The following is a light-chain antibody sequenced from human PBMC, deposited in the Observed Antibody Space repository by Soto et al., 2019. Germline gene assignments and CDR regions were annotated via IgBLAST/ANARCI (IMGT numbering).Light chain of an antibody. CDR2: GAS. Sequence: EIVMTQSPATLSVSPGERATLSCRASQSVSSNLAWYQQKPGQAPRLLIYGASTRATGIPARFSGSGSGTEFTLTINNLQFEDFSVLFLQQYNNWPLYTFGQGTKLEIK. J-gene: IGKJ2*01. V-gene: IGKV3-15*01. CDR1: QSVSSN. CDR3: QQYNNWPLYT.